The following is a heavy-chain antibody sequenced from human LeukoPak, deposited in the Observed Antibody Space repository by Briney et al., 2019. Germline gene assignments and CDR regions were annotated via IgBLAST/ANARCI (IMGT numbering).Heavy chain of an antibody. V-gene: IGHV3-7*01. CDR3: ARSGNNYYYYMDV. CDR2: IKQDGSEK. J-gene: IGHJ6*03. Sequence: ETLSLTCTVSGGSISSYYWSWVRQAPGKGLEWVAYIKQDGSEKYYVDSVTGRFTISRDNAKNSLYLQVNSLRAEDTAVYYCARSGNNYYYYMDVWGKGTTVTVSS. D-gene: IGHD2/OR15-2a*01. CDR1: GGSISSYY.